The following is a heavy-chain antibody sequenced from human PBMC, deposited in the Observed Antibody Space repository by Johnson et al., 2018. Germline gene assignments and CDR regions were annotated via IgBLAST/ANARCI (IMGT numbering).Heavy chain of an antibody. CDR1: GFTFSSYG. D-gene: IGHD6-6*01. J-gene: IGHJ6*03. CDR2: IWYDGSNK. Sequence: QVQLVETGGGVVQXGRSLRLSCAASGFTFSSYGMHWVRQAPGKGLEWVAVIWYDGSNKYYADSVTGRFTISRDNSKNTLYFQMNSLRAEEPAVYYWARGSYSSSSGYYYYYYMDVWGKGTTVTVSS. V-gene: IGHV3-33*01. CDR3: ARGSYSSSSGYYYYYYMDV.